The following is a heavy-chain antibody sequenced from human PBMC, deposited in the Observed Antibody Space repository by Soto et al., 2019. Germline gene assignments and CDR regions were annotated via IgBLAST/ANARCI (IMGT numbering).Heavy chain of an antibody. CDR2: VYYSGTT. CDR3: ARGGVRYWSAP. CDR1: GGSFSSFY. Sequence: SETRSLTCTVSGGSFSSFYCDWIRQPPGQGLEWIGYVYYSGTTYYNPSLKSRVIISVDTSKNECSLSLTSVTAADTAVYYCARGGVRYWSAPCGQGTLLTVSS. V-gene: IGHV4-59*01. D-gene: IGHD3-16*01. J-gene: IGHJ5*02.